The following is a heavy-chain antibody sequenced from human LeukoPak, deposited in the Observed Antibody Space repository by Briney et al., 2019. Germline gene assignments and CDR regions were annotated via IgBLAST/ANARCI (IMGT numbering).Heavy chain of an antibody. J-gene: IGHJ4*02. CDR2: ISGSGGST. CDR1: GFTFSSYA. Sequence: GGSLRLYCAASGFTFSSYAMSWVRQAPGKGLEWVSSISGSGGSTYYADSVKGRFTISRDDSKNTLYLQMNSLRAEDTAVYFCAKGPLISHWGQGTLVTVSS. D-gene: IGHD3-16*01. CDR3: AKGPLISH. V-gene: IGHV3-23*01.